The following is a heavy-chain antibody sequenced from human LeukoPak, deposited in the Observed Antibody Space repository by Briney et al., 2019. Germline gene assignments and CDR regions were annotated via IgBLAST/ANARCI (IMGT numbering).Heavy chain of an antibody. CDR1: SGSISTSNYY. Sequence: SETLSLTCTVSSGSISTSNYYWGWVRQPPGKALEWIGNIFYSGSTYYSPSLKSRVTISLDTSRNQFSLKLSSVTAADTAVYYCARDRVWVDYDSSGYYLDAFDIWGQGTMVTVSS. D-gene: IGHD3-22*01. CDR2: IFYSGST. J-gene: IGHJ3*02. CDR3: ARDRVWVDYDSSGYYLDAFDI. V-gene: IGHV4-39*07.